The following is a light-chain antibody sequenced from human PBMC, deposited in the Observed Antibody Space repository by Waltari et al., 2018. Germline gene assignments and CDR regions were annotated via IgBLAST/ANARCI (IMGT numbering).Light chain of an antibody. J-gene: IGLJ1*01. V-gene: IGLV3-21*04. CDR3: HVWHPHVDPGV. Sequence: SYVVTQPPSVSVAPGATATTPCGGDNLGTYSVHWYQQKAGQAPVLVIFYDRDRPSGIPDRFCGSNSENTATLTIRRVEAGDDAMYYCHVWHPHVDPGVFGTGTEVTVL. CDR2: YDR. CDR1: NLGTYS.